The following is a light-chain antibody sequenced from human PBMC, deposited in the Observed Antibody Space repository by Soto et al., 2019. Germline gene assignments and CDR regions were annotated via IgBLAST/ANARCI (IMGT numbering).Light chain of an antibody. V-gene: IGKV1-9*01. CDR3: QQLNGYQLA. J-gene: IGKJ4*01. Sequence: DIQLTQSPSFLSASVGATGTITCRASQGMSTYLAWYQQKPGKVPKLLIRSASTLQSGVPPRFSGGGSGTEFTLTISTLQPDDSGIYYCQQLNGYQLAFGGGTNVEIK. CDR1: QGMSTY. CDR2: SAS.